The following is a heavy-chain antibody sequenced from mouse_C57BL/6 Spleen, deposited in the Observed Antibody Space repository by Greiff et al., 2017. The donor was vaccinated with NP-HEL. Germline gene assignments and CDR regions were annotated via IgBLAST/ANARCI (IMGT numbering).Heavy chain of an antibody. CDR1: GYTFTSYT. Sequence: LQESGAELARPGASVKMSCKASGYTFTSYTMHWVKQRPGQGLEWIGYINPSSGYTKYNQKFKDKATLTADKSSSTAYMQLSSLTSEDSAVYYCARFSTAQATTYWGQGTLVTVSA. CDR3: ARFSTAQATTY. V-gene: IGHV1-4*01. CDR2: INPSSGYT. D-gene: IGHD3-2*02. J-gene: IGHJ3*01.